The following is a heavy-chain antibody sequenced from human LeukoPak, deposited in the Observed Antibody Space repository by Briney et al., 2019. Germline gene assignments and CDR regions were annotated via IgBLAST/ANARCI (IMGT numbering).Heavy chain of an antibody. J-gene: IGHJ3*02. CDR3: ARGGYHHGFDI. V-gene: IGHV3-66*01. Sequence: PGGSLRLSCAASGFTFSSNYMSWVRQAPGKGLEWVSVIYSGGSTYYADSVKSRFTISRDNSKNTLYLQMNSLKAEDTAVYYCARGGYHHGFDIWGQGTMVTVSS. D-gene: IGHD2-15*01. CDR2: IYSGGST. CDR1: GFTFSSNY.